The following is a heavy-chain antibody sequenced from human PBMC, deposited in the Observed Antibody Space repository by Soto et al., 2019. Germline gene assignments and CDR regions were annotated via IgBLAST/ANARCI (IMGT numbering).Heavy chain of an antibody. D-gene: IGHD3-9*01. V-gene: IGHV1-3*04. CDR3: ARGITIFWQDS. J-gene: IGHJ4*02. CDR2: INTGSGNT. Sequence: QVQLAQSAAEVKQPVASVKVSCKASGYTFTNYAIHWVRQAPGQRPECMGWINTGSGNTKYSQQFQGRLTITRDTSASTAYMELSSLRSEDTAVYYRARGITIFWQDSWSQGTLVTVSS. CDR1: GYTFTNYA.